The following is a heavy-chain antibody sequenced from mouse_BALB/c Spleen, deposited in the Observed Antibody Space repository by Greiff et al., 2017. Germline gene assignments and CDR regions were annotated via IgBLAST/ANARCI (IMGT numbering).Heavy chain of an antibody. CDR1: GFSLTSYG. Sequence: VKLQESGPGLVAPSQSLSITCTVSGFSLTSYGVHWVRQPPGKGLEWLGVIWAGGSTNYNSALMSRLSISKDNSKSQVFLKMNSLQTDDTAMYYCARDGHFDYWGQGTTLTVSS. D-gene: IGHD3-1*01. V-gene: IGHV2-9*02. CDR2: IWAGGST. J-gene: IGHJ2*01. CDR3: ARDGHFDY.